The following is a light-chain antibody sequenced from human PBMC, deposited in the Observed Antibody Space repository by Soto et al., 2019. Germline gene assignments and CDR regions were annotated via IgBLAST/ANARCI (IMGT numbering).Light chain of an antibody. CDR3: HHYGSSRT. J-gene: IGKJ1*01. CDR1: QSVPSNY. Sequence: DIVLTQYPGTLSLSPGDRATVSCRASQSVPSNYLAWYQQKPGQAPRLLIYGASSRATGIPDRFSGSGSGTDFMLTISILEPEDFAVYYCHHYGSSRTFGQGTKV. V-gene: IGKV3-20*01. CDR2: GAS.